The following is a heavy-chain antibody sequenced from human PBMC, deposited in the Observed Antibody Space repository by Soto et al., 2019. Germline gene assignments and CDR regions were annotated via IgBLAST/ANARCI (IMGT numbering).Heavy chain of an antibody. Sequence: SETLSLTCTVAGGSMNNNYWSWIRQTPGKGLEWIGWIHYGGHSSYNPSLKSRVTISVDRSKNQFSLKLSSVTAADTAVYYCARRIAAAGTLSPYYYYYGMDVWGQGTTVTVSS. V-gene: IGHV4-59*08. D-gene: IGHD6-13*01. CDR3: ARRIAAAGTLSPYYYYYGMDV. CDR1: GGSMNNNY. CDR2: IHYGGHS. J-gene: IGHJ6*02.